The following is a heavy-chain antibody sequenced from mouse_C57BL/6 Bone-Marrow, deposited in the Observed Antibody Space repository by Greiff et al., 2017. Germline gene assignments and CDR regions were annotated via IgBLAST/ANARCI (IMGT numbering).Heavy chain of an antibody. V-gene: IGHV1-39*01. CDR3: ARGYDYDYAKYY. D-gene: IGHD2-4*01. J-gene: IGHJ4*01. Sequence: VQLQQSGPVLVKPGASVKISCKASGYSFPDYNMNWVKRSNGKSLEWFGVINPNYGTTSYNQKFKGKATLTVDQSSSTAYMQLNSLTSEDSAFYYSARGYDYDYAKYYWGQGTSVTVSA. CDR1: GYSFPDYN. CDR2: INPNYGTT.